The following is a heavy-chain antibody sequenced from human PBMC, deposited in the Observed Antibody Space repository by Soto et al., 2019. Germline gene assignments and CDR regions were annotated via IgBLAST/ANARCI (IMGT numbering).Heavy chain of an antibody. CDR1: AYTLSSFG. J-gene: IGHJ4*02. CDR3: ARTCRSGGSCYLEY. D-gene: IGHD2-15*01. CDR2: VSVPSGDT. V-gene: IGHV1-18*01. Sequence: GXSPKGSCKASAYTLSSFGISWVRQAPGQGLEWVGWVSVPSGDTGSAQNLQGRVTVTTDTSTSTAYLEVGSLRSDDTAVYYCARTCRSGGSCYLEYWGEGTLVTVSS.